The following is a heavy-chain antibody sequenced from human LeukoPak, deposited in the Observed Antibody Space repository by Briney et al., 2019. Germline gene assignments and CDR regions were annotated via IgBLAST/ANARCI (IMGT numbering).Heavy chain of an antibody. D-gene: IGHD3-10*01. CDR2: IYSGGST. CDR1: GFTVSSNY. CDR3: ARANQYYYGSGSRRWELGFDP. V-gene: IGHV3-53*01. J-gene: IGHJ5*02. Sequence: PGGSLRLSCAASGFTVSSNYMSWVRQAPGKGLEWVSVIYSGGSTYYADSVKGRFTISRDNSKNTLYLQMNSLRAEDTAVYYCARANQYYYGSGSRRWELGFDPWGQGTLVTVSS.